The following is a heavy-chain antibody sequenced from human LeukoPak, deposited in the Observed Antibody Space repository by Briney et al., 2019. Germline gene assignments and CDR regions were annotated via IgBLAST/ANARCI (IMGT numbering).Heavy chain of an antibody. Sequence: GASVKVSCTASGYTFTGYYIHWLRQAPGQGLEWMGWINPNSGGTNYAQKFQGRVTMTRDMSTSTVYMELSSLTSDDTAVYYCARLGSRFGEYSHWGQGTLVTVSS. CDR3: ARLGSRFGEYSH. CDR2: INPNSGGT. D-gene: IGHD3-10*01. V-gene: IGHV1-2*02. J-gene: IGHJ4*02. CDR1: GYTFTGYY.